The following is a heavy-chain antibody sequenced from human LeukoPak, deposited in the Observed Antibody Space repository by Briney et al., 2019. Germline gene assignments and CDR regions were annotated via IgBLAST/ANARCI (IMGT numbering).Heavy chain of an antibody. CDR3: VKYYYDSGSFQD. CDR2: IKQDGSEK. Sequence: PGGSLRLSCAASGFTFSSYSMSWVRQAPGKGLEWVANIKQDGSEKYYVESVKGRFTISRDNAKNSLYLQMSSLRVEDTAVYYCVKYYYDSGSFQDWGQGTLVTVSS. J-gene: IGHJ4*02. CDR1: GFTFSSYS. D-gene: IGHD3-10*01. V-gene: IGHV3-7*01.